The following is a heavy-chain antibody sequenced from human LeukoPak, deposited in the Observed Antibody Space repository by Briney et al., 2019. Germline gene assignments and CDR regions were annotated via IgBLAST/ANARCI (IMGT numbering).Heavy chain of an antibody. CDR1: GFTFSNYW. D-gene: IGHD5-18*01. V-gene: IGHV3-74*03. CDR3: ARDRKGYSIQDY. J-gene: IGHJ4*02. CDR2: IDNAGSIT. Sequence: GGSLRLSCAASGFTFSNYWIDWVRQAPGKGLVWVSRIDNAGSITTYADSVKGRFTISRDNSKNTLYLQMNSLRAEDTAVYYCARDRKGYSIQDYWGRGTLVTVSS.